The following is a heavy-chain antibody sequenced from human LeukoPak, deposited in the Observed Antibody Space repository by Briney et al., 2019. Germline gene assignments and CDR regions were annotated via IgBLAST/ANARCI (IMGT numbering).Heavy chain of an antibody. V-gene: IGHV3-23*01. CDR2: ISASGVMT. CDR3: AKDRSIGTYYTLDH. J-gene: IGHJ4*02. Sequence: RPGGSLRLSCATSGFTFSNYVMHWVRQAPGKGLEWVSSISASGVMTYYADSVKGRFTVSRDNSKNSLYLQMSSLTAADTAVYYCAKDRSIGTYYTLDHWGQGTLVTVSS. CDR1: GFTFSNYV. D-gene: IGHD1-26*01.